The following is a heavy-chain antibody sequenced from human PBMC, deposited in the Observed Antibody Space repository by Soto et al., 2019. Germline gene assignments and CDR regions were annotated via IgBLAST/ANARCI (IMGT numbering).Heavy chain of an antibody. CDR3: ARHFSVDYFDY. Sequence: QLQLQESGPGLVKPSETLSLTCTVSGDSLTSNSYFWAWIRQPPGKGLEWIGSIYYSGTTYYNPSLKSRVTISVDRSKNQFSLKLSSVTAADTAVYYCARHFSVDYFDYWGQGALVTVSS. J-gene: IGHJ4*02. CDR2: IYYSGTT. V-gene: IGHV4-39*01. CDR1: GDSLTSNSYF.